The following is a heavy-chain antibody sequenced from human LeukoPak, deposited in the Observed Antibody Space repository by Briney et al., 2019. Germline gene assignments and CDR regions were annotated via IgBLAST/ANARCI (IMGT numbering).Heavy chain of an antibody. V-gene: IGHV1-69*04. CDR2: IIPILGIA. CDR1: GGTFSSYA. J-gene: IGHJ4*02. D-gene: IGHD5-18*01. CDR3: ARGLDTAMATIFDY. Sequence: SVKVSCKASGGTFSSYAISWVRQAPGRGLEWMGRIIPILGIANYAQKFQGRVTITADKSTSTAYMELSSLRSEDTAVYYCARGLDTAMATIFDYWGQGTLVTVSS.